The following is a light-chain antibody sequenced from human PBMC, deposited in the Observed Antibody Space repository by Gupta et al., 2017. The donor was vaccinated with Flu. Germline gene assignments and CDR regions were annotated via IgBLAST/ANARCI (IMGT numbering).Light chain of an antibody. CDR1: QSISSS. Sequence: PSTLSASVGDRVTITCRASQSISSSLAWYQQKAGKAPKLLIYKASSLESGVPSRFSGSGSGTEFTLTISSLQPDDFATYYCQQDNNSPWTFGQGTKVEIK. J-gene: IGKJ1*01. CDR3: QQDNNSPWT. V-gene: IGKV1-5*03. CDR2: KAS.